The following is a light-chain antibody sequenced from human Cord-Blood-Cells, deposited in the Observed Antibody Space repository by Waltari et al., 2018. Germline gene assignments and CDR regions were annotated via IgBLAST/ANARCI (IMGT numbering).Light chain of an antibody. CDR1: PSVLYSSNNKNY. CDR2: WAS. CDR3: QQYYSTPQT. J-gene: IGKJ1*01. Sequence: DIVMTQSPDSLAVSLGERATINCKSSPSVLYSSNNKNYLAWYQQKPGQPPKLLIYWASTRESGVPDRISGNGSGTDFTLTISSLQAEDVAVYYCQQYYSTPQTFGQGTKVEIK. V-gene: IGKV4-1*01.